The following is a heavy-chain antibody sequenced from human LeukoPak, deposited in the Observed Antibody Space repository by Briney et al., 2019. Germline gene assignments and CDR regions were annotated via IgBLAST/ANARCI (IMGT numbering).Heavy chain of an antibody. D-gene: IGHD2-15*01. CDR3: ARDATRGGDFDS. CDR1: GFTFRSYW. J-gene: IGHJ4*02. CDR2: IKVDGSKT. Sequence: GGSLGHSCAASGFTFRSYWMGWVRQAPGKGLEWVANIKVDGSKTYYADSVKGRFTISRDNAENSLYLQMNSLRAEDTAVYYCARDATRGGDFDSWGQGTLGTVSS. V-gene: IGHV3-7*01.